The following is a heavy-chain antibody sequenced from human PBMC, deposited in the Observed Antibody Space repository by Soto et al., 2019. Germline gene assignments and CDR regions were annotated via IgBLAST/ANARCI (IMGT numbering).Heavy chain of an antibody. CDR1: GFIFSNYG. CDR2: MSNDGDRI. Sequence: EVQLFESGGGSVQPGGSLRLSCVASGFIFSNYGMTWVRQAPGKGLEWVSGMSNDGDRIYYADSVRGRFTISRDNSKNTLFLQMNSLRAEDTALYYGAKVIYSISYSFDVLGQATMVTVS. CDR3: AKVIYSISYSFDV. J-gene: IGHJ3*01. V-gene: IGHV3-23*01. D-gene: IGHD3-3*02.